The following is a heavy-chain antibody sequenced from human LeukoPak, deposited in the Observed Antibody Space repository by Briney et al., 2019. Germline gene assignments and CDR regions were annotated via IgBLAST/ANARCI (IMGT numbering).Heavy chain of an antibody. J-gene: IGHJ6*02. CDR3: ARDRRPRAVAGAYISYGMDV. CDR1: GGSTNNYF. D-gene: IGHD6-19*01. CDR2: VNPYGTS. Sequence: AETLSLTCSVSGGSTNNYFWSWIRQSAGKGLEWIGRVNPYGTSNYNPSLKSRVTMSVDTSKNLVSLRLTSLTAADTAVYYCARDRRPRAVAGAYISYGMDVWGQGTTVTVSS. V-gene: IGHV4-4*07.